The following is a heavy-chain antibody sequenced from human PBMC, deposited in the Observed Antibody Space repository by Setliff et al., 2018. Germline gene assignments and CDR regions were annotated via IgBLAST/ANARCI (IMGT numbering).Heavy chain of an antibody. Sequence: SVKVSCKASGGTFSSYAISWVRQAPGQGLEWMGGIIPSSGRTSYAQKFQGRVTMTRDTSTSTVYMDMSSLRSEDTAVYYCARDVFPYHYEGAFDIWGQGTMVTVSS. J-gene: IGHJ3*02. CDR1: GGTFSSYA. CDR2: IIPSSGRT. V-gene: IGHV1-69*10. D-gene: IGHD3-22*01. CDR3: ARDVFPYHYEGAFDI.